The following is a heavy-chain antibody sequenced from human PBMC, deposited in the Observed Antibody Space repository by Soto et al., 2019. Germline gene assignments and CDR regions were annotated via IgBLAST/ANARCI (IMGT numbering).Heavy chain of an antibody. CDR1: GGSISSGGYY. Sequence: PSETLSLTCTVSGGSISSGGYYWSWIRQHPGKGLEWIGYIYYSGSTYYNPSLKSRVTISVDTSKNQFSLKLSSVTAADTAVYYCASLRYCSGGSCYRAFDYWGQGTLVTVSS. V-gene: IGHV4-31*03. CDR3: ASLRYCSGGSCYRAFDY. J-gene: IGHJ4*02. CDR2: IYYSGST. D-gene: IGHD2-15*01.